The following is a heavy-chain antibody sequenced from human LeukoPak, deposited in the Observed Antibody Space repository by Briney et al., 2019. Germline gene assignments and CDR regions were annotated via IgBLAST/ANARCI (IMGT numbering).Heavy chain of an antibody. D-gene: IGHD6-19*01. J-gene: IGHJ4*02. V-gene: IGHV3-53*01. CDR3: AKDLSGLRPFDY. CDR1: GFTVSSNY. CDR2: IYSGGST. Sequence: GGSLRLSCAASGFTVSSNYMSWVRQAPGKGLEWVSVIYSGGSTYYADSVKGRFTISRDNSKNTLYLQMNSLRAEDTAVYYCAKDLSGLRPFDYWGQGTLVTVSS.